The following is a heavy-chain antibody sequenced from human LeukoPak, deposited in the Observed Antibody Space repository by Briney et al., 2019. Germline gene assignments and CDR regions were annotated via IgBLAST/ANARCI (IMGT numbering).Heavy chain of an antibody. CDR1: GGSISSYY. D-gene: IGHD2-2*01. J-gene: IGHJ5*02. V-gene: IGHV4-59*01. CDR3: ARALVLPNWFDP. CDR2: IYYSGGT. Sequence: PSETLSLTCTVSGGSISSYYWSWIRQPPGKGLEWIGYIYYSGGTNYNPSLKSRVTISVDTSKNQFSLKLSSVTAADTAVYYCARALVLPNWFDPWGQGTLVTVSS.